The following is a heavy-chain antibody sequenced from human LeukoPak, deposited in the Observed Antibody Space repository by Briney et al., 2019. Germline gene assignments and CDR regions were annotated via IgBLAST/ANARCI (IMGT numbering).Heavy chain of an antibody. J-gene: IGHJ6*02. Sequence: GASVKVSCKASGYTFTSYGISWVRQAPGQGLEWMGWINPNSGGTNYAQKFQGRVTMTRDTSISTAYMELSRLRSDDTAVYYCAREGEFGSGWYWDYYYGMDVWGQGTTVTVSS. V-gene: IGHV1-2*02. CDR1: GYTFTSYG. D-gene: IGHD6-19*01. CDR2: INPNSGGT. CDR3: AREGEFGSGWYWDYYYGMDV.